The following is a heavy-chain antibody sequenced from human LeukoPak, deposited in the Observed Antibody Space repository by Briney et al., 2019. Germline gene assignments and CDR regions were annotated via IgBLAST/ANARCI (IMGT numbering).Heavy chain of an antibody. Sequence: SETLSLTCTVSGGSISSYYWSWIRQPPGKGLEWIGNIYDRGSTKYNPSLKSRVTISVDTSKNQYSLRLSSVTAADTAVYYCARGRTFDNWGQGTLVTVSS. CDR2: IYDRGST. CDR1: GGSISSYY. V-gene: IGHV4-59*01. J-gene: IGHJ4*02. CDR3: ARGRTFDN.